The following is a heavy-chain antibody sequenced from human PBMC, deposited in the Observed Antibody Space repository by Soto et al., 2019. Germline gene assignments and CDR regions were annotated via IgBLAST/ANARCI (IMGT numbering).Heavy chain of an antibody. CDR1: GFTFSSYA. CDR2: ISGSGGST. CDR3: AKGVEYANHYYGMDV. V-gene: IGHV3-23*01. D-gene: IGHD2-8*02. J-gene: IGHJ6*02. Sequence: PGGSLRLSCAASGFTFSSYAMSWVRQAPGKGLEWVSAISGSGGSTYYADSVKGRFTISRDNSKNTLYLQMNSLRAEDTAVYYCAKGVEYANHYYGMDVWGQGTTVTVSS.